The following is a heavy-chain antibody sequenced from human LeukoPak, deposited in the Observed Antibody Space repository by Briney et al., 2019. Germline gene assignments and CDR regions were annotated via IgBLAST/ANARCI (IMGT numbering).Heavy chain of an antibody. Sequence: SETLSLTCTVSGGSISSYYLSWIRQPPGKGLEWIGYIYYSGSTNYNPSLKSRVTISVDTSKNQFSLKLSSVPAADTAVYYCARVVVGAPFDIWGQGTMVTVSS. CDR1: GGSISSYY. CDR2: IYYSGST. J-gene: IGHJ3*02. D-gene: IGHD1-26*01. V-gene: IGHV4-59*01. CDR3: ARVVVGAPFDI.